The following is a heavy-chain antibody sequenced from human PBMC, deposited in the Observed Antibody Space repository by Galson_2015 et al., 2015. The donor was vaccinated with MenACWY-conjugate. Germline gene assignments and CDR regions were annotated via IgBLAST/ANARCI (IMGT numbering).Heavy chain of an antibody. CDR1: GFTFSSYR. CDR2: ISHSSTYI. V-gene: IGHV3-21*01. D-gene: IGHD3-10*01. J-gene: IGHJ4*02. Sequence: SLRLSCAASGFTFSSYRMNWVRQAPGKGLEWVSSISHSSTYIYYADSLKGRFTISRDNAESSVFLQMNSLRAEDSAVYFCTRDQSMVRGFDHWGQGTLVTVSS. CDR3: TRDQSMVRGFDH.